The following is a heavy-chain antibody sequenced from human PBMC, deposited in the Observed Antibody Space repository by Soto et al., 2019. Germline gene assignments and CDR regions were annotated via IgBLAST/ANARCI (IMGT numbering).Heavy chain of an antibody. J-gene: IGHJ4*02. CDR2: IYHSGST. CDR3: ARTNCSGGSCYSLDFDY. D-gene: IGHD2-15*01. CDR1: SGSISSSNW. Sequence: QVQLQESGPGLVKPSGTLSLTCAVSSGSISSSNWWSWVRQPPGKGLEWIGEIYHSGSTNYNPSLKSRVTISVDKSKNQFSLNVSSVTAADTAVYYCARTNCSGGSCYSLDFDYWGQGTLVTVSS. V-gene: IGHV4-4*02.